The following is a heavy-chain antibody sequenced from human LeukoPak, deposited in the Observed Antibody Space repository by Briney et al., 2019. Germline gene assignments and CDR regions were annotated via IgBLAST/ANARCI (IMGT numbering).Heavy chain of an antibody. Sequence: PGGSLRLSCAASGFSFSSYGMHWVRQAPGKGLEWVAAIWYDGSNKYYADSVEGRFTISRDNSKNTLYLQMNSLRAEDTAVYYCARDGTGSGFDYWGQGTLVTVSS. D-gene: IGHD1-7*01. CDR3: ARDGTGSGFDY. CDR1: GFSFSSYG. V-gene: IGHV3-33*01. J-gene: IGHJ4*02. CDR2: IWYDGSNK.